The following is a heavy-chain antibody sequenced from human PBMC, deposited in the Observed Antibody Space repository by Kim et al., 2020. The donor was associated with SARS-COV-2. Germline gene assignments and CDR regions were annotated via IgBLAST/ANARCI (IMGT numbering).Heavy chain of an antibody. CDR3: ARGRYSSGLGY. Sequence: SETLSLTCAVYGGSFSGYYWSWIRQPPGKGLEWIGEINHSGSTNYNPSLKSRVTISVDTSKNQFSLKLSSVTAADTAVYYCARGRYSSGLGYWGQGTLVT. D-gene: IGHD6-19*01. CDR2: INHSGST. CDR1: GGSFSGYY. V-gene: IGHV4-34*01. J-gene: IGHJ4*02.